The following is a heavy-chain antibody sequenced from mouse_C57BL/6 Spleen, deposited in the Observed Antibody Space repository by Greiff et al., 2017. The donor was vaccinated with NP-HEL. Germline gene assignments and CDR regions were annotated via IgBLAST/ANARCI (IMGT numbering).Heavy chain of an antibody. V-gene: IGHV1-59*01. Sequence: QVQLQQPGAELVRPGTSVKLSCKASGYTFTSYWMHWVKQRTGQGLEWIGVIDPSDSYTNYNQKFKGKATLTVDTSSSTAYMQLSSLTSEDTAVYYCARPYYYGSSPVYYAMDYWGQVTSVTVSS. CDR1: GYTFTSYW. J-gene: IGHJ4*01. CDR3: ARPYYYGSSPVYYAMDY. CDR2: IDPSDSYT. D-gene: IGHD1-1*01.